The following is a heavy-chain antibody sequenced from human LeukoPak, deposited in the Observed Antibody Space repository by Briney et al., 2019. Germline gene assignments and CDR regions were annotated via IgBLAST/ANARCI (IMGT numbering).Heavy chain of an antibody. Sequence: GESLQISCKGSGYSFTSYWIGWVRQLPGKGLEWMGIIYPGDSDTRYSPSFQGQVTVSADKSIRTAYPQWSSLKASDTAMYYCARRWLQDWDYWGQGTLVTVSS. J-gene: IGHJ4*02. V-gene: IGHV5-51*01. CDR1: GYSFTSYW. CDR2: IYPGDSDT. D-gene: IGHD5-24*01. CDR3: ARRWLQDWDY.